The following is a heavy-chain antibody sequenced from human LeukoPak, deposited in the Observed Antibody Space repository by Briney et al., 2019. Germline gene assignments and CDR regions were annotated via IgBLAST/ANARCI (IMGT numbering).Heavy chain of an antibody. CDR1: GLTFENYA. D-gene: IGHD2-8*01. J-gene: IGHJ3*01. CDR2: TRGSGSYT. V-gene: IGHV3-23*01. CDR3: AKDPNGDYVGAFDS. Sequence: GGSLRLSCVASGLTFENYAVTWVRQAPGKGLEWVSATRGSGSYTSYTDSVKGRFTVSRDSSKSTLYLDMSNLRAEDTAVYYCAKDPNGDYVGAFDSWGPGTLVTVSS.